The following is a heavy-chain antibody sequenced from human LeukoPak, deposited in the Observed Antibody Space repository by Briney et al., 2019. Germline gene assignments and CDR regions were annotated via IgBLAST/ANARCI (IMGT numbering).Heavy chain of an antibody. D-gene: IGHD3-3*01. CDR1: GGSFSGYY. V-gene: IGHV4-34*01. J-gene: IGHJ4*02. CDR2: INHSGST. Sequence: LSETLSLTCAVYGGSFSGYYWSWIRQPPGKGLEWIGEINHSGSTNYNPSLKSRVTISVDTSKNQFSLKLSSVTAADTAVYYCARARGNYDFWSGYYRPSPYFDYWGQGTLVTVSS. CDR3: ARARGNYDFWSGYYRPSPYFDY.